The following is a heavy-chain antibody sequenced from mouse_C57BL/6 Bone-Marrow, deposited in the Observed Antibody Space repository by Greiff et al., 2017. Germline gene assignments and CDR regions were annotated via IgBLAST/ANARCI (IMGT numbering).Heavy chain of an antibody. CDR3: ANIYDDYGGYAMDY. V-gene: IGHV3-6*01. D-gene: IGHD2-4*01. Sequence: EVKVEESGPGLVKPSQSLSLTCSVTGYSITSGYYWNWIRQFPGNKLEWMGYISYDGSNNYNPSLKNRISITRDTSKNQFFLKLNSVTTEDTATYYCANIYDDYGGYAMDYWGQGTSVTVSS. CDR1: GYSITSGYY. CDR2: ISYDGSN. J-gene: IGHJ4*01.